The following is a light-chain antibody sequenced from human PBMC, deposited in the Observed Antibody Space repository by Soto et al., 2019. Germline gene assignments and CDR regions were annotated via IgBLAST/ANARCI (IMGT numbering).Light chain of an antibody. V-gene: IGLV2-14*01. CDR2: EVS. Sequence: QSALTQPASVSGSPGQSITISCTGTSSDVGGYNYVSWYQQHPGKVPKLIIYEVSNRPSGVSNRFSGSKSGNTASLTISGLQSEDEADYYCRSYKGSNTRDFGGGTKLTVL. J-gene: IGLJ2*01. CDR3: RSYKGSNTRD. CDR1: SSDVGGYNY.